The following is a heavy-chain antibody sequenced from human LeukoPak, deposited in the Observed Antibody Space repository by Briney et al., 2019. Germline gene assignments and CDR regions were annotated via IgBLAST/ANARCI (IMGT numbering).Heavy chain of an antibody. CDR3: ARGAPGSYCSGGSCPYFDY. D-gene: IGHD2-15*01. CDR1: GYTFTGYY. Sequence: ASVKVSCKASGYTFTGYYMHWVRQAPGQGLEWMGWANPNSGHTGYAQKFQGRVTMTTNTSISTAYMELSSLRSEDTAVYYCARGAPGSYCSGGSCPYFDYWGQGTLVSVSS. V-gene: IGHV1-8*02. J-gene: IGHJ4*02. CDR2: ANPNSGHT.